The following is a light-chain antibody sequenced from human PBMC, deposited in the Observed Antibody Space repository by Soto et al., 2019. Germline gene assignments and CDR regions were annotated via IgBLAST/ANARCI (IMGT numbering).Light chain of an antibody. CDR1: ESVTASD. Sequence: EIVLTQSPGTLSLSPGERASLSCRASESVTASDLACYQQKPGQAPRLLIYGASSRATGIPDRFSGSGSGTDFTLTISRLEPEDFAVYYCQQYGSSPYTFGQGTKLEIK. CDR2: GAS. V-gene: IGKV3-20*01. J-gene: IGKJ2*01. CDR3: QQYGSSPYT.